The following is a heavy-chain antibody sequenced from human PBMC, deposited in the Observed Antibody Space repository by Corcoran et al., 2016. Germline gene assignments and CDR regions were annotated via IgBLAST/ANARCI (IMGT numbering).Heavy chain of an antibody. Sequence: EVQLVQSGAEVKKPGESLKISCKGSGYSFTSYWIGWVRQMPGKGLEWMGIIYPGDSDTRYSPSFQGQVTISADKSISTAYLQWSSLKASDTAIYYCARHFQGSSSWSPFDYWGQGTLVTVSS. CDR3: ARHFQGSSSWSPFDY. CDR2: IYPGDSDT. CDR1: GYSFTSYW. V-gene: IGHV5-51*01. J-gene: IGHJ4*02. D-gene: IGHD2-2*01.